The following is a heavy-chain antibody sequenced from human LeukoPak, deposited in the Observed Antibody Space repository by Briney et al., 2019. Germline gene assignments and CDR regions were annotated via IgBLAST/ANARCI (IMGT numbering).Heavy chain of an antibody. CDR3: AREVVGPTGSGYYYYYMDV. D-gene: IGHD2-2*01. V-gene: IGHV4-59*01. CDR1: GGSISSDY. J-gene: IGHJ6*03. CDR2: ISYSGST. Sequence: SETLSLTCTVSGGSISSDYWSWIRQPPGKGLEWIGYISYSGSTIYSPSLASRVSISVDTSKNQFSLKVNAVTTSDTAVYYCAREVVGPTGSGYYYYYMDVWGKGTTVTVSS.